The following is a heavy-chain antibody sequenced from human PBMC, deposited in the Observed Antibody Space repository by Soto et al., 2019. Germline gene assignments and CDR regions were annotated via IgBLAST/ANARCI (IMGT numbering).Heavy chain of an antibody. CDR1: GFTVSSNY. D-gene: IGHD3-3*01. CDR3: ARDKWSTYDDYYYGMDV. Sequence: PGGSLRLSCAASGFTVSSNYMSWVRQAPGKGLEWVSVIYSGGSTYYTDSVKGRFTISRDNSKNTLYLQMNSLRAEDTAVYYCARDKWSTYDDYYYGMDVWGQGTTVTVSS. V-gene: IGHV3-53*01. CDR2: IYSGGST. J-gene: IGHJ6*02.